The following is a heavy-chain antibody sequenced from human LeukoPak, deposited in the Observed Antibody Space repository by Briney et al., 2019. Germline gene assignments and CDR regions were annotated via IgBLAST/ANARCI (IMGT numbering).Heavy chain of an antibody. CDR2: ISAYNGNT. CDR3: ARPKDYYYDSSGHYFDY. V-gene: IGHV1-18*01. J-gene: IGHJ4*02. CDR1: GYTFTSYG. D-gene: IGHD3-22*01. Sequence: GASVKVSCKASGYTFTSYGISWVRQARGQGLEWMGWISAYNGNTNYAQKLQGRVTMTTDTSTSTAYMELRSLRSDDTAVYYCARPKDYYYDSSGHYFDYWGQGTLVTVSS.